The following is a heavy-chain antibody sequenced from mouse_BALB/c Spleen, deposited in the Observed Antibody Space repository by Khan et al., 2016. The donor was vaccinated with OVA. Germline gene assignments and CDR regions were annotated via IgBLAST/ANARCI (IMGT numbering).Heavy chain of an antibody. J-gene: IGHJ3*01. CDR3: VRDGAYHRNDGWCAY. V-gene: IGHV1-4*01. CDR1: GYTFTSYT. D-gene: IGHD2-14*01. CDR2: INPSNGYT. Sequence: QVQLKQSGAELARPGASVKMSCKASGYTFTSYTIHWIKVRPGQGLEWIGFINPSNGYTNYNQKFKDKATLTADKSSTTVHMQLSSLTSDDSAVYNCVRDGAYHRNDGWCAYWGQGTLVTVSA.